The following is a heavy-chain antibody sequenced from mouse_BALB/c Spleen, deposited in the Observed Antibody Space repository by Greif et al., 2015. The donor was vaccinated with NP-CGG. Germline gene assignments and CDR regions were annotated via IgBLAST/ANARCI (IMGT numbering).Heavy chain of an antibody. J-gene: IGHJ3*01. CDR3: ARQDYGSRAWFAY. V-gene: IGHV5-6*01. CDR2: ISSGGSYT. Sequence: EVKLMESGGDLVKPGGSLKLSCAASGFTFSSYGMSWVRQTPDKRLEWVATISSGGSYTYYPDSVKGRFTISRDNAKNTRYLQMSSLNSEDTAMYYCARQDYGSRAWFAYWGQGTLVTVSA. CDR1: GFTFSSYG. D-gene: IGHD1-1*01.